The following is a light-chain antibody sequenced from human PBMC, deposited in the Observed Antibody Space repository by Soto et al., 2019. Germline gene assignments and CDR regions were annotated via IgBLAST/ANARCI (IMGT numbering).Light chain of an antibody. CDR1: QGISSY. CDR3: QQFNSYPRA. J-gene: IGKJ1*01. Sequence: DIQLTQSPSFLSASVGDRVTITCRASQGISSYLAWYQQKPGKAPKLLIYAASTLQYGVPSRFSGSGSGTEFTLTISSLQPEDCANYYCQQFNSYPRAFGQGTKVEIK. CDR2: AAS. V-gene: IGKV1-9*01.